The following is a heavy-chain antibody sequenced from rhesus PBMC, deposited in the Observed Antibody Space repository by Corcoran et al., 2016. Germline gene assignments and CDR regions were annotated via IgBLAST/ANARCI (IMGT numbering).Heavy chain of an antibody. Sequence: QVQLQESGPGVVKPSETLSLTCAVSGGSIRDSYQWRWIRQPPGKGLEWIGYISGSSTRTHYHPSLKRRVTISKDTSKNQFSLKLSSVTAADTAVYYCARFGLTTDYWGQGVLVTVSS. CDR1: GGSIRDSYQ. J-gene: IGHJ4*01. CDR3: ARFGLTTDY. D-gene: IGHD4-17*01. CDR2: ISGSSTRT. V-gene: IGHV4S10*01.